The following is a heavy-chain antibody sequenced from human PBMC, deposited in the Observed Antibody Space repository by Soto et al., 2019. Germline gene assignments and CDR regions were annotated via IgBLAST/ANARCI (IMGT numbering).Heavy chain of an antibody. CDR1: GYTFTSYG. J-gene: IGHJ3*02. V-gene: IGHV1-18*04. Sequence: ASVKVSCKASGYTFTSYGISWVRQAPGQGLEWMGWISAYNGNTNYAQKLQGRVTMTTDTSTSTAYMELRSLRSDDTAVYYCARDGPNCSGGICYSDGAFDIWGQGTMVTFSS. D-gene: IGHD2-15*01. CDR3: ARDGPNCSGGICYSDGAFDI. CDR2: ISAYNGNT.